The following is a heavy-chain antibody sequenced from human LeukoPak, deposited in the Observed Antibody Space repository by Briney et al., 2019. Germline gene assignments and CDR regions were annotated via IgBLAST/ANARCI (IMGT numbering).Heavy chain of an antibody. CDR1: GFTFSSYG. V-gene: IGHV3-33*01. CDR2: IWYDGSNK. CDR3: ARDYDFWSGYSPAYYFDY. J-gene: IGHJ4*02. Sequence: GGSLRLSCAASGFTFSSYGMHWVRQAPGKGLEWVAVIWYDGSNKYYADSVKGRFTISRDNSKNTLYLQMNSLRAEDTAVYYCARDYDFWSGYSPAYYFDYWGQGTLVTVSS. D-gene: IGHD3-3*01.